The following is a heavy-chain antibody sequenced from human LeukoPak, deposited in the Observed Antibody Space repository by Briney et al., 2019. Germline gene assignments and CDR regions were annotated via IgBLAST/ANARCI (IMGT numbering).Heavy chain of an antibody. V-gene: IGHV3-23*01. D-gene: IGHD1-26*01. CDR2: IGGSGGST. J-gene: IGHJ6*02. CDR1: GFTFSSYA. Sequence: GGSLRLSCAASGFTFSSYAMSWVRQAPGKGLEWVSAIGGSGGSTYYADSVKGRFTISRDNSKNTLYLQMNSLRAEDTAVYYCAKGVGASSPMVYYYYYGMDVWGQGTTVTVSS. CDR3: AKGVGASSPMVYYYYYGMDV.